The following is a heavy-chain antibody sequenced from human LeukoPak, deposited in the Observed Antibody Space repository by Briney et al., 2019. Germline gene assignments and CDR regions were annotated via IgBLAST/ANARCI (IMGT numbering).Heavy chain of an antibody. J-gene: IGHJ5*02. D-gene: IGHD2-2*01. V-gene: IGHV4-34*01. CDR3: ARGVWAPAADNWFDP. CDR1: GGSFSGYY. Sequence: SETLSLTCAVHGGSFSGYYWSWIRQPPGKGLEWIGEINHSGSTNYNPSLKSRVTISVDTSKNQFSLKLSSVTAADTAVYYCARGVWAPAADNWFDPWGQGTLVTVSS. CDR2: INHSGST.